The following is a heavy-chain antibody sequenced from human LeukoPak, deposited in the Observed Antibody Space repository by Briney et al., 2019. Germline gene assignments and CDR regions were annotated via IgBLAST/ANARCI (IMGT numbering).Heavy chain of an antibody. CDR2: ISSNGGST. D-gene: IGHD2-2*01. CDR1: GFTFSSYA. Sequence: GGSLRLSCAASGFTFSSYAMHWVRQAPGKGLEYVSAISSNGGSTYYANSVKGIFTISRDNSKNTLYLQIGSMRAEYRAVYYCARDGLDCSSTSCYGDYWGQGTLVTVSS. J-gene: IGHJ4*02. CDR3: ARDGLDCSSTSCYGDY. V-gene: IGHV3-64*01.